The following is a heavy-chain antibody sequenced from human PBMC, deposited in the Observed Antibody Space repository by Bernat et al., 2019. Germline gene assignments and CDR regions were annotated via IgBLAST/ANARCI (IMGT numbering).Heavy chain of an antibody. D-gene: IGHD2-2*01. V-gene: IGHV2-5*02. CDR2: IYWDDDK. CDR1: GFSLSTSGVG. J-gene: IGHJ6*03. Sequence: QITLKESGPTLVKPTQTLTLTCTFSGFSLSTSGVGVGWIRQPPGKALEWLALIYWDDDKRYSPSLKTRLTITKDTSKNQVVLTMTNMDPVDTATYYCAHFLGAYCSTTNCYASYFYYIDVWGIGTTVTVSS. CDR3: AHFLGAYCSTTNCYASYFYYIDV.